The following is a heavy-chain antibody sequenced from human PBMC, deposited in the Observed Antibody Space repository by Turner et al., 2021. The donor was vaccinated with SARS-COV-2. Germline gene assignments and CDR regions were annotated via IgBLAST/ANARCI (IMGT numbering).Heavy chain of an antibody. CDR2: IYYSGST. CDR1: AGSISISSYY. J-gene: IGHJ6*02. D-gene: IGHD3-3*01. Sequence: LQLQESGPGLVKLSETVSLTCTVAAGSISISSYYCGWIRQPPGKGLEWIVSIYYSGSTYYNPSLKSRVTISVDTSKNQFSLKLSSVTAADTAVYYCAGERAAYYDFWSGYYGNNYYYGMDVWGQGTTVTVSS. CDR3: AGERAAYYDFWSGYYGNNYYYGMDV. V-gene: IGHV4-39*01.